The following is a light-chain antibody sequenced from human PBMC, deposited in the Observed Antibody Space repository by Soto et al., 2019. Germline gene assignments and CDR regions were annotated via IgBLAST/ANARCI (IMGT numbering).Light chain of an antibody. CDR3: QTWGNVPPV. V-gene: IGLV4-69*01. J-gene: IGLJ7*01. Sequence: QPVLTQSPSASASLGASVKLTCTLSSGHSSYAIAWHQQQPEKGPRYLMKVNNNGSHSKGDGISDRFSGSSTGTERYLTISSLQSDDEAVYYCQTWGNVPPVFGGGTHLTVL. CDR2: VNNNGSH. CDR1: SGHSSYA.